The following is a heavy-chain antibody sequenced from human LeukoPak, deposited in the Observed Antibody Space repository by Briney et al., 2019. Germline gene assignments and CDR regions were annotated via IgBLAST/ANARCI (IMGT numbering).Heavy chain of an antibody. CDR1: GGSFSGYY. Sequence: PSGTLSLTCAVYGGSFSGYYWSWIRQPPGKGLEWIGEINHSGSTNYNPSLKSRVTISVDTSKNQFSLKLSSVTAADTAVYYCASKGFGYYYMDVWGKGTTVTISS. D-gene: IGHD3-16*01. CDR3: ASKGFGYYYMDV. V-gene: IGHV4-34*01. CDR2: INHSGST. J-gene: IGHJ6*03.